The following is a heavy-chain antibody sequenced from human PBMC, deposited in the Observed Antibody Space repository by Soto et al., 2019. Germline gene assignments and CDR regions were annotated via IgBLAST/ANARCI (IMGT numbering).Heavy chain of an antibody. V-gene: IGHV4-4*02. Sequence: QVQLQESGPGLVKPSGTLSLTCAVSSGSISSINWWSWVRQPPGKGLEWIGEIYHSGSTNYNPSLKSRVTMSVDKSKNQFCLKVSSVTAADTAVYYCARVERDATGWFDPWGQGTLVTVSS. J-gene: IGHJ5*02. CDR2: IYHSGST. CDR3: ARVERDATGWFDP. CDR1: SGSISSINW.